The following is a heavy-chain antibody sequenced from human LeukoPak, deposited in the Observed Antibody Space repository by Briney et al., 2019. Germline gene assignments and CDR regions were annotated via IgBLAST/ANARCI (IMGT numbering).Heavy chain of an antibody. Sequence: PSETLSLTCAVYGGSFSGYYWSWIRQPPGKGLEWIGEINHSGSTNYNPSLKSRVTISVDTSKNQFSLKLSSVTAADTAVYYCARGSFVFRFLEWLSRFDYWGQGTLVTVSS. CDR2: INHSGST. J-gene: IGHJ4*02. CDR3: ARGSFVFRFLEWLSRFDY. CDR1: GGSFSGYY. V-gene: IGHV4-34*01. D-gene: IGHD3-3*01.